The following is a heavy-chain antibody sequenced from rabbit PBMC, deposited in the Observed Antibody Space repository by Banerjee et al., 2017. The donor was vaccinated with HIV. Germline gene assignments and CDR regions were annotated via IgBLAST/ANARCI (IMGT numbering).Heavy chain of an antibody. CDR2: IYAGKGST. Sequence: QVVESGGGLVTLGGSLKLSCKASGFDFSSYYMSWVRQAPGKGLEWIGIIYAGKGSTDYASWVNGRFTISSDNAQNTVDLQMNSLTAADTATYFCARGGYSYDDYGDYDAFNLWGQGTLVTVS. V-gene: IGHV1S7*01. D-gene: IGHD2-1*01. J-gene: IGHJ4*01. CDR1: GFDFSSYY. CDR3: ARGGYSYDDYGDYDAFNL.